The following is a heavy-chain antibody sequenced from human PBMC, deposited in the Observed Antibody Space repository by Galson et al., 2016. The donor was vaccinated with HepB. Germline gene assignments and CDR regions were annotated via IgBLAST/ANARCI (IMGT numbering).Heavy chain of an antibody. CDR1: RFNFRNFA. V-gene: IGHV3-23*01. J-gene: IGHJ4*02. Sequence: SLRLSCAASRFNFRNFAMSWVRQAAGKGLEWVASVNNGGNPYYADSVKGRFIVSRDNSQNTLDLQLNSLRAEDTAVYYCAKDHPSSGWPTFDHWGPGTLVTVSS. CDR3: AKDHPSSGWPTFDH. CDR2: VNNGGNP. D-gene: IGHD6-19*01.